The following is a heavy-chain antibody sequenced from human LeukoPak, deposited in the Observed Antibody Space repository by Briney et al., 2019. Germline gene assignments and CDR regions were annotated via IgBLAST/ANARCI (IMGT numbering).Heavy chain of an antibody. Sequence: GGSLRLSCVVSGFTFSSYWMSWVRQAPGKGLEWVANIKRDGGEKYYVDSVKGRFTISRDNAKKSLYLQVNSLRAEDTAVYYCAREGHSGDYFDYWGQGTLVTVSS. V-gene: IGHV3-7*05. D-gene: IGHD2-21*01. J-gene: IGHJ4*02. CDR1: GFTFSSYW. CDR3: AREGHSGDYFDY. CDR2: IKRDGGEK.